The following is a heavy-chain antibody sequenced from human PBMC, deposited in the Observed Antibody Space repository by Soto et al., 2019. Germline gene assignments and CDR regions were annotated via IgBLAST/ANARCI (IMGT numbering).Heavy chain of an antibody. D-gene: IGHD3-9*01. CDR2: IYYSGST. V-gene: IGHV4-59*01. Sequence: QVQLQESGPGLVKPSETLSLTCTVSGGSISSYYWSWIRQPPGKGLEWIGYIYYSGSTNYNPSLKSRVTISVDTSKNQFSLKLSSVTAADTAVYYCAKTYDILTGYPYVGAFDIWGQGTMVTVSS. CDR3: AKTYDILTGYPYVGAFDI. CDR1: GGSISSYY. J-gene: IGHJ3*02.